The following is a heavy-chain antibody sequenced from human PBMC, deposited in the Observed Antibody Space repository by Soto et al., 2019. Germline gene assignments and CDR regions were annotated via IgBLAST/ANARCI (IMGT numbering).Heavy chain of an antibody. CDR1: GFTFGDYA. CDR2: IRSKAYGGTT. V-gene: IGHV3-49*03. J-gene: IGHJ4*02. Sequence: GGSLRLSCTASGFTFGDYAMSWFRQAPGKGLEWVGFIRSKAYGGTTEYAASVKGRFTISRDDSKSIAYLQMNSLKTEDTAVYYCTRDSGSYYSPYYFDYWGQGTLVTVSS. D-gene: IGHD1-26*01. CDR3: TRDSGSYYSPYYFDY.